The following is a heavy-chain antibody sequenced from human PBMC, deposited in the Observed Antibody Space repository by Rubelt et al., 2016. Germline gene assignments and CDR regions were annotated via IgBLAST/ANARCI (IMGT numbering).Heavy chain of an antibody. CDR3: ARTRGANGFGVPGRDDY. CDR1: GYTFNSYG. Sequence: QVQLVQSGAEVKKPGASVQVSCKAFGYTFNSYGITWMRQAPGQGLEWMGWISCYNGDTKHAQNLQARVTVTMDKSTTTVNRELRSLGADETAIYCCARTRGANGFGVPGRDDYWGQGTLVTVSS. CDR2: ISCYNGDT. D-gene: IGHD6-19*01. J-gene: IGHJ4*02. V-gene: IGHV1-18*01.